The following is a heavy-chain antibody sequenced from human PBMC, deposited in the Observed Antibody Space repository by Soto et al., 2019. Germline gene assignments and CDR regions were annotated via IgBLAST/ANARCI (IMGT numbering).Heavy chain of an antibody. J-gene: IGHJ6*02. Sequence: QVQLVQSGAEVKKPGSSVKVSCKASGGTFSSYAISWVRQAPGQGLEWMGGIIPIFGTANYAQKFQGRVTITADESTSTAYMELSSLRSEDTAVYYCASPPGDCSGGSCPSYYYGMDVWGQGTTVTVSS. D-gene: IGHD2-15*01. CDR3: ASPPGDCSGGSCPSYYYGMDV. V-gene: IGHV1-69*12. CDR1: GGTFSSYA. CDR2: IIPIFGTA.